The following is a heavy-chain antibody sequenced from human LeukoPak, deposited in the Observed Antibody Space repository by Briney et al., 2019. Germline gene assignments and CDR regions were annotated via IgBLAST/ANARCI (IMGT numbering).Heavy chain of an antibody. CDR2: TYYRSKWYN. V-gene: IGHV6-1*01. D-gene: IGHD2-2*02. J-gene: IGHJ3*02. Sequence: SQTLSLTCAISGDSVSGNSAAWNWITQSPSRGLEWLGRTYYRSKWYNDYAVSVKSRITINPDTSKNQFSLQLNSVTPEDTAVYYCAREPATAIPEDAFDIWGQGTMVTVSS. CDR3: AREPATAIPEDAFDI. CDR1: GDSVSGNSAA.